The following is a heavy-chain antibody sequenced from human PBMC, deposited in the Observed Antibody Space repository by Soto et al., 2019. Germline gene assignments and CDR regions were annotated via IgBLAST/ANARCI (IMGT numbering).Heavy chain of an antibody. D-gene: IGHD3-3*01. CDR3: ARDSSVAGPYDFWSGYYTGMNAFDI. Sequence: PSETLSLTCAVSGGSISSSNWWSWVRQPPGKGLEWIGEIYHSGSTNYNPSLKSRVTISVDKSKNQFSLKLSSVTAADTAVYYCARDSSVAGPYDFWSGYYTGMNAFDIWGQGTMVTVSS. CDR2: IYHSGST. J-gene: IGHJ3*02. V-gene: IGHV4-4*02. CDR1: GGSISSSNW.